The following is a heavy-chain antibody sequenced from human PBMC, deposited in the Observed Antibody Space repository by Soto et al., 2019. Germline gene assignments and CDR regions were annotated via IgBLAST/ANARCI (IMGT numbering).Heavy chain of an antibody. D-gene: IGHD3-10*01. CDR2: IYHSGST. J-gene: IGHJ6*02. V-gene: IGHV4-30-2*01. CDR1: GGSISSGGYS. CDR3: ARGLLWFGELSYGMDV. Sequence: SETLSLTCAVSGGSISSGGYSWSWIRQPPGKGLEWIGYIYHSGSTYYNPSLKSRVTISVDRSKNQFSLKLSSVTAADTAVYYCARGLLWFGELSYGMDVWGQGTTVTVSS.